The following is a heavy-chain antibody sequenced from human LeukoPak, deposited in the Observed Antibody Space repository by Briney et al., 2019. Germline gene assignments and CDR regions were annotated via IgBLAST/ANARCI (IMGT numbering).Heavy chain of an antibody. J-gene: IGHJ4*02. CDR2: ISSSSSYI. V-gene: IGHV3-21*01. CDR1: GFTFSSYS. D-gene: IGHD2-21*02. Sequence: KPGGSLRLSCAASGFTFSSYSMNWVRQAPGKGLEWVSSISSSSSYIYYADSVKGRFTISRDNAKNSLYLQMNSLRAEDTAVYYCARASSLAYCGGDRQYYFDYWGQGTLVTVSS. CDR3: ARASSLAYCGGDRQYYFDY.